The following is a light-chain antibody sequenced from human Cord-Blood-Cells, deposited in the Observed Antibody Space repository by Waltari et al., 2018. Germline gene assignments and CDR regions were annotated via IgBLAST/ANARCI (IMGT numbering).Light chain of an antibody. J-gene: IGKJ4*01. Sequence: DIVMTQSPDSLAVSLGERATINRKSSQSVLYSSNTKNYLAWYQQKPGQPPKLLIYWASTRESGVPDRFSGSGSGTDFTLTISSLQAEDVAVYYCQQYYSTPLTFGGGTKVEIK. CDR1: QSVLYSSNTKNY. CDR3: QQYYSTPLT. CDR2: WAS. V-gene: IGKV4-1*01.